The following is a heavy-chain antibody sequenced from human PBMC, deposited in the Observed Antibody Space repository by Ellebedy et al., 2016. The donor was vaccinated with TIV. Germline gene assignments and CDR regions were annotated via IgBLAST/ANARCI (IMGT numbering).Heavy chain of an antibody. V-gene: IGHV1-69*13. D-gene: IGHD6-13*01. CDR3: ASQGAAAGRGDY. CDR2: IIPIFGTA. Sequence: SVKVSCXASGYTFTGYYMHWVRQAPGQGLEWMGGIIPIFGTANYAQKFQGRVTITADESTSTAYMELSSLRSEDSAVYYCASQGAAAGRGDYWGQGTLVTVSS. CDR1: GYTFTGYY. J-gene: IGHJ4*02.